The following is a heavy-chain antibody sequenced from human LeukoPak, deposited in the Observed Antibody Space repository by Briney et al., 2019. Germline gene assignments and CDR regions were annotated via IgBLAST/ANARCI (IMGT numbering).Heavy chain of an antibody. D-gene: IGHD1-26*01. V-gene: IGHV3-48*03. J-gene: IGHJ4*02. CDR1: GYTFTSYG. Sequence: SCKASGYTFTSYGISWVRQAPGKGLEWVSYISSSGSTIYYADSVKGRFTLSRDNAKNSLYLQMNSLRAEDTAVYYCARTGGSYPYYFEYWGQGTLVTVSS. CDR3: ARTGGSYPYYFEY. CDR2: ISSSGSTI.